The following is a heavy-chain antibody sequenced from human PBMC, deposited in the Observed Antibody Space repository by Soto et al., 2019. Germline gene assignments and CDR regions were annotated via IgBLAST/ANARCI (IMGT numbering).Heavy chain of an antibody. CDR3: ARGPRSKRNPLDY. V-gene: IGHV4-34*01. D-gene: IGHD4-4*01. CDR2: INHSGST. J-gene: IGHJ4*02. CDR1: GGSFSGYY. Sequence: SETLSLTCAVYGGSFSGYYWSWIRQPPGKGLEWIGEINHSGSTNYNPSLKSRVTISVDTSKNQYSLKLSSVTAADTAVYYCARGPRSKRNPLDYWGQGTLVTVSS.